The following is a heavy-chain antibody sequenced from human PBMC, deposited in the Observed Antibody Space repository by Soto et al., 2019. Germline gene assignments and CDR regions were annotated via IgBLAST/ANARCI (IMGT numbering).Heavy chain of an antibody. CDR1: GGSISHYY. D-gene: IGHD3-10*01. Sequence: QVQLQESGPGLVKPSETLILTCTVSGGSISHYYWNWIRQPPGKGPEWIGYVHYSGTTSYNPSLKSRVTISLDTSNNQFSLRLTSVTAADTAVYYCARRWSGTDYWGQGTLVIVSS. CDR3: ARRWSGTDY. J-gene: IGHJ4*02. CDR2: VHYSGTT. V-gene: IGHV4-59*01.